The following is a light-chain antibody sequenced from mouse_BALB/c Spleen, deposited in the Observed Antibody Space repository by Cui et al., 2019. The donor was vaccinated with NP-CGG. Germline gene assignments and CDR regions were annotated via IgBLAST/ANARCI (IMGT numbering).Light chain of an antibody. CDR2: GTN. Sequence: AVVIQDSALTTSPGETVTLTCRSSTGAVTTSNYANWVQEKPDHLFTGLIGGTNNRAPGVPARFSGSLIGDKAALTITGAQTEDEAIYFCALWYSNHWVFGGGTKLTVL. V-gene: IGLV1*01. CDR1: TGAVTTSNY. CDR3: ALWYSNHWV. J-gene: IGLJ1*01.